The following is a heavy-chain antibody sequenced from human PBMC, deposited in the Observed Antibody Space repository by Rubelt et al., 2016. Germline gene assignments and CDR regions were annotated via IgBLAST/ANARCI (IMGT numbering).Heavy chain of an antibody. D-gene: IGHD5-12*01. CDR2: FDPEDGET. CDR3: ASRGYGGYVGGTYYFDY. J-gene: IGHJ4*02. Sequence: RQAPGKGLEWMGGFDPEDGETIYAQKFQGRVTITADESTSTAYMELSSLRSEDTAVYYCASRGYGGYVGGTYYFDYWGQGTLVTVSS. V-gene: IGHV1-24*01.